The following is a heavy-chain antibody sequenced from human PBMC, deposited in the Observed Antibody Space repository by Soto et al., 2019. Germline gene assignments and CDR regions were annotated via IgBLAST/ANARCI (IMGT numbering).Heavy chain of an antibody. V-gene: IGHV4-30-2*01. J-gene: IGHJ4*02. Sequence: PSETLSLTYAVSGVSISSGGYSWSWIRQPPGKGLEWTGYIYHSGSTYYNPSLKSRVTLSVDRSKNQFSLKLSSVTAADTAVYYCARGMTTVTTFDYWGQGTLVTVSS. CDR2: IYHSGST. D-gene: IGHD4-17*01. CDR3: ARGMTTVTTFDY. CDR1: GVSISSGGYS.